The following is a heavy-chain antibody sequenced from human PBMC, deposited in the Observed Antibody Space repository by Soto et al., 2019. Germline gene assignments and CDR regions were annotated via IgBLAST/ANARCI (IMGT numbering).Heavy chain of an antibody. CDR3: ARQSIAARRGYWFDP. D-gene: IGHD6-6*01. CDR1: GFTFSSYA. CDR2: ISYDGSNK. V-gene: IGHV3-30-3*01. Sequence: GGSLRLSCAASGFTFSSYAMHWVRQAPGKGLEWVAVISYDGSNKYYADSVKGRFTISRDNSKNTLYLQMNSLRAEDTAVYYCARQSIAARRGYWFDPWVQGTLVTVSS. J-gene: IGHJ5*02.